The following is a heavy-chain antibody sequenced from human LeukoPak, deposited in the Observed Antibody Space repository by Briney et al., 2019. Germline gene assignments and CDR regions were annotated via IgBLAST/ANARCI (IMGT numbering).Heavy chain of an antibody. J-gene: IGHJ3*02. CDR2: IYTSGST. Sequence: ETLSLTCTVSGGSISSDYWNWIRQPAGKRLEWIGRIYTSGSTNYNPSLKSRVTMSVDTSKNQFSLKLSAVTAADTALYYCARDQAWFGESDAFDIWGRGTMVTVSS. CDR1: GGSISSDY. CDR3: ARDQAWFGESDAFDI. D-gene: IGHD3-10*01. V-gene: IGHV4-4*07.